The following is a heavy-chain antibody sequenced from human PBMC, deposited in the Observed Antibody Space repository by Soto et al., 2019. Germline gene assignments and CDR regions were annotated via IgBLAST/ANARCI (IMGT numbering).Heavy chain of an antibody. CDR2: ISYDGSNK. CDR1: GFTFSSYG. D-gene: IGHD3-10*01. J-gene: IGHJ6*02. CDR3: AKDRYYYGSGSYFSYYYYGMDV. Sequence: AGSLRLSCAATGFTFSSYGMHWARQAPGKGLAWVAVISYDGSNKYYADSVKGRFTISRDNSKNTLYLQMNSLRAEDTAVYYCAKDRYYYGSGSYFSYYYYGMDVWGQGTTVTVSS. V-gene: IGHV3-30*18.